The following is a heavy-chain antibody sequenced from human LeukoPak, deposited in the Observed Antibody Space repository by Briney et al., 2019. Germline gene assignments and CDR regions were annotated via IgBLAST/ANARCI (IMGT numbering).Heavy chain of an antibody. D-gene: IGHD1-26*01. CDR2: IYYSGST. J-gene: IGHJ5*02. Sequence: PSETLSLTCTVSGGSISSSSYYWGWIRQPPGKGLEWIGSIYYSGSTYYNPSLKSRVTISVDTSKNQFSLKLSSVTAADTAVYYCARHSKWEPQDWFDPWGQGTLVTVSS. CDR1: GGSISSSSYY. CDR3: ARHSKWEPQDWFDP. V-gene: IGHV4-39*01.